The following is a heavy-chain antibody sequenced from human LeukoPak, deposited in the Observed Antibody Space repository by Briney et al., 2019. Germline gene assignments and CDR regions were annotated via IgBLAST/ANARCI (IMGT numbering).Heavy chain of an antibody. Sequence: SETLSLTCIVSGGSISSSYWSWIRQPPGKGLEWIGYIYYSGSTTYNPSLKSRVTMSVDTSKNQFSLNLTSVAAADTAVYYCARVVPAAAFDAFDIWGQGTMVTVSS. J-gene: IGHJ3*02. D-gene: IGHD2-2*01. CDR3: ARVVPAAAFDAFDI. V-gene: IGHV4-59*01. CDR2: IYYSGST. CDR1: GGSISSSY.